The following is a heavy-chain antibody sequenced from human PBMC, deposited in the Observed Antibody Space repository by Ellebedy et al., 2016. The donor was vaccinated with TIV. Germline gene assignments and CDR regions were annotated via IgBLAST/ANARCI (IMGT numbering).Heavy chain of an antibody. V-gene: IGHV4-59*08. Sequence: SETLSLXXTVSGGSISRYYWSWIRQPPGKGLEWIGYISNSGSTNYNPSLKSRVTISADTSKNQFSLRLSSVTAADRAVYYCARHGTVVVTAADYYYDLDVWGQGTAVTVSS. CDR3: ARHGTVVVTAADYYYDLDV. CDR1: GGSISRYY. J-gene: IGHJ6*02. CDR2: ISNSGST. D-gene: IGHD2-21*02.